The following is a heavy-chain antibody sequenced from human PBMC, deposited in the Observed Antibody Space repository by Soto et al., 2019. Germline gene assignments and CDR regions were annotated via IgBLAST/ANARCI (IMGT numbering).Heavy chain of an antibody. CDR1: GSSMNSYY. V-gene: IGHV4-59*01. Sequence: SETRSFTCNLSGSSMNSYYWSWIRQSPGKGPEWIGYIYSRGSTNYNPSFRSRATISIDTSKNQFSLKLISGTAADTGVYYCARDDLNGIDVWGQGTTVS. J-gene: IGHJ6*01. CDR3: ARDDLNGIDV. CDR2: IYSRGST.